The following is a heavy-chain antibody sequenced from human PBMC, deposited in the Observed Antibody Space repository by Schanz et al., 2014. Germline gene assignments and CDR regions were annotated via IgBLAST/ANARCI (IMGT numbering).Heavy chain of an antibody. V-gene: IGHV4-31*10. CDR3: ARGGSVATIAPYTWFDP. CDR2: ISYSGST. Sequence: QVQLQQWGAGLLKPSETLSLTCTVSGGSVSSGGDYWSWIRQHPGKGLEWIGFISYSGSTYYNPSRKSRVTISIAPSNNQSSLKLNAVTAADTAVYYCARGGSVATIAPYTWFDPWGQGTLVTVSS. D-gene: IGHD5-12*01. J-gene: IGHJ5*02. CDR1: GGSVSSGGDY.